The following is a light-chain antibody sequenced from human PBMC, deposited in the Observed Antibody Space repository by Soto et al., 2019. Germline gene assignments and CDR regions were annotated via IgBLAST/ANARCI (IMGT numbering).Light chain of an antibody. Sequence: DILMTQSPSTLSASVGDRVTITCRASQSINNWLAWYQQKPGKAPKLLIYEASSLLSGVPSRFSGSGSGTEFTLTINSLQPDDFAAYYCQQYDSDSSTFGQGTKLDI. CDR3: QQYDSDSST. CDR2: EAS. V-gene: IGKV1-5*03. CDR1: QSINNW. J-gene: IGKJ2*01.